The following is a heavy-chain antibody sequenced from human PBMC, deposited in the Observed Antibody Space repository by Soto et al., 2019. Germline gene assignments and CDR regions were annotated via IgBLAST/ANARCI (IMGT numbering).Heavy chain of an antibody. CDR2: IASSGEK. V-gene: IGHV2-26*01. J-gene: IGHJ5*02. CDR3: ARRHLAVAVSPWFDP. Sequence: QVTLKESGPVLVKPTEPLTLRCTVSGLSITDSEMGVSWIRQPPGQPLEWLAHIASSGEKSYRTFLKSRLATSKDTSKSQIVLTMTNMDPADTATYYCARRHLAVAVSPWFDPWGQGIPVTVSS. CDR1: GLSITDSEMG. D-gene: IGHD6-19*01.